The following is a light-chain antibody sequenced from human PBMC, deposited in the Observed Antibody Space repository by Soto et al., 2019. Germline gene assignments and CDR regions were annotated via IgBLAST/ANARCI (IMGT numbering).Light chain of an antibody. CDR1: QSINSW. CDR2: EAS. Sequence: DIQMTQSPSTLSASVGDRVTITCRASQSINSWLAWYQQKPGKAPNLLIYEASSLDSGVPSRFSGSGSGAEFTLTISSLQPDDFATYYCQQYESYPLTFGGGTRVEIK. J-gene: IGKJ4*01. CDR3: QQYESYPLT. V-gene: IGKV1-5*03.